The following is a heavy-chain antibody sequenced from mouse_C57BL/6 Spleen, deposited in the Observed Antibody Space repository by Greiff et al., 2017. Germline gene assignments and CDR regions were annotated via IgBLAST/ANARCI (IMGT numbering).Heavy chain of an antibody. CDR3: ARPGRGYDWYFDV. V-gene: IGHV1-61*01. CDR2: IYPSDSET. D-gene: IGHD1-1*01. CDR1: GYTFTSYW. J-gene: IGHJ1*03. Sequence: QVQLQQPGAELVRPGSSVKLSCKASGYTFTSYWMDWVKQRPGQGLEWIGNIYPSDSETHYNQKFKDKATLTVDKSSSTAYMQLTSLTSEDSAVYYCARPGRGYDWYFDVWGTGTPVTVSA.